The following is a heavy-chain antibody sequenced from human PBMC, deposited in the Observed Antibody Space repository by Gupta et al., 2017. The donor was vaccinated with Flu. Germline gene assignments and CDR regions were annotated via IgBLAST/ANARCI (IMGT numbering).Heavy chain of an antibody. D-gene: IGHD3-16*01. CDR2: IFCSSGNT. CDR1: GFTCDDNA. CDR3: TKDVQPGGLHY. J-gene: IGHJ4*02. Sequence: EVQLVESGGGLAQPGRSLRLSCAGSGFTCDDNAMHWTRQSPRNGLEWVAGIFCSSGNTDYADSVKGRFTISKDKAKNSLYLQMNSLRIEDTAFYYCTKDVQPGGLHYWGRGILVTVSP. V-gene: IGHV3-9*01.